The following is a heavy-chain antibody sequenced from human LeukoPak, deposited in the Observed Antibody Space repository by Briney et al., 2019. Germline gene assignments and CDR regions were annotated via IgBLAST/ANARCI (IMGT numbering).Heavy chain of an antibody. CDR2: INHSGST. V-gene: IGHV4-34*01. CDR3: ARGRVAARHYFDY. CDR1: GGSFNGYY. J-gene: IGHJ4*02. Sequence: PSETLSLTCAVYGGSFNGYYWSWIRQPPGKGLEWIGEINHSGSTNYNPSLKSRDTISVDTSKNQFSLKLSSVTAADTAVYYCARGRVAARHYFDYWGQGTLVTVSS. D-gene: IGHD6-6*01.